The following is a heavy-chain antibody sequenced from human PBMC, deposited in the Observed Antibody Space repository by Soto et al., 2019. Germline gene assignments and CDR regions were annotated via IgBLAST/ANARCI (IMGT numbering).Heavy chain of an antibody. CDR3: ARHGRDEYDYIWGTPYYMDV. CDR1: GGSISSSSYY. D-gene: IGHD3-16*01. Sequence: SETLSLTCTVSGGSISSSSYYWGWIRQPPGKGLEWIGSIYYSGSTYYNPSLKSRVTISVDTSKNRFSLKLSSVTAADTAVYYCARHGRDEYDYIWGTPYYMDVWGKGTTVTVSS. J-gene: IGHJ6*03. CDR2: IYYSGST. V-gene: IGHV4-39*01.